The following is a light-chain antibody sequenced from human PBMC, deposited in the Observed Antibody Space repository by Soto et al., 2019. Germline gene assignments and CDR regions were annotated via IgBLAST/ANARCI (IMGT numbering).Light chain of an antibody. V-gene: IGKV3D-20*02. CDR1: QSVSSSR. J-gene: IGKJ5*01. CDR2: GAS. Sequence: EIVLTQSPGTLSLSPGERPTLSCRASQSVSSSRLAWYRQTPGQAPRIXIYGASSRATGIPPRFSGSGSGTEFTLTISSLEPEDSAVYYCQQRHMWPITFGQGTRLEIK. CDR3: QQRHMWPIT.